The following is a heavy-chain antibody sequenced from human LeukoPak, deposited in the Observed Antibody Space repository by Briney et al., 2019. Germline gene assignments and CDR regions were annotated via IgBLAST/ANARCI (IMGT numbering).Heavy chain of an antibody. CDR1: GYTFTSYD. CDR2: MNPNSGNT. V-gene: IGHV1-8*03. Sequence: RASVKVSCKASGYTFTSYDINWVRQATGQGLEWMGWMNPNSGNTGYAQKFQGRVTITRNTSISTAYMELSSLRSEDTAVYYCARGGIAGATQDPWGQGTLVTVSS. D-gene: IGHD1-26*01. J-gene: IGHJ5*02. CDR3: ARGGIAGATQDP.